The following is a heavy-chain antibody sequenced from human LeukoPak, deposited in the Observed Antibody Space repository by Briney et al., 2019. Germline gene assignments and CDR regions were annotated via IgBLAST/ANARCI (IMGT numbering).Heavy chain of an antibody. D-gene: IGHD2-21*02. CDR2: INPSGGST. V-gene: IGHV1-46*01. Sequence: GASVKVSCKASGYTFTGYYMHWVRQAPGQGLEWMGIINPSGGSTSYAQKFQGRVTMTRDMSTSTAYMELSSLRSEDTAVYYCASELGFYCGGDCYSDYWGQGTLVTVSS. CDR3: ASELGFYCGGDCYSDY. CDR1: GYTFTGYY. J-gene: IGHJ4*02.